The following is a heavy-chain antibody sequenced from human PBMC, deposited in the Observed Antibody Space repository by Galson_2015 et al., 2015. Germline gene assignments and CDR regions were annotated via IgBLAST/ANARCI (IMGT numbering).Heavy chain of an antibody. V-gene: IGHV3-15*01. CDR1: GFIFSRGW. J-gene: IGHJ4*02. CDR2: IKSKSDGGTA. D-gene: IGHD6-13*01. CDR3: STDGGITAAGIFDH. Sequence: SLRLSCAASGFIFSRGWLSWVRQAPGKGLEWLGRIKSKSDGGTADYAAPVSGKFIISRDDSENTVSLQLSSLKIEDTAAYYCSTDGGITAAGIFDHWGQGTLVTVSS.